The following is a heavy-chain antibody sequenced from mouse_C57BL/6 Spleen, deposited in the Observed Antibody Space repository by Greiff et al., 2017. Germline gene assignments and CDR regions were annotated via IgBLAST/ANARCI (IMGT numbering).Heavy chain of an antibody. Sequence: VQLQQPGAELVKPGASVKLSCKASGYTFTSYWMHWVKQRPGQGREWIGMIHPNSGSTNYNEKFKSKATLTVDKSSSTAYMQLSSLTSEDSAVYYCAREDGNYPWFAYWGQGTLVTVSA. CDR3: AREDGNYPWFAY. D-gene: IGHD2-1*01. CDR2: IHPNSGST. V-gene: IGHV1-64*01. J-gene: IGHJ3*01. CDR1: GYTFTSYW.